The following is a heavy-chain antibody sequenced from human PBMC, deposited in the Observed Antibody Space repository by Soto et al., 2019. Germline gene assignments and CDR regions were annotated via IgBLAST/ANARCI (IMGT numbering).Heavy chain of an antibody. CDR1: GGSFSGYY. Sequence: QVQIQQWGAGLLKPSETLSLTCAVYGGSFSGYYWSWICQPPGKGLEWIGEINHSGNTNYNPSLKSRVTISVDTSNNQLSLKLSSVTAADTAVYYCARYGSGWYIFFDYWGQGTLVTVSS. J-gene: IGHJ4*02. CDR3: ARYGSGWYIFFDY. V-gene: IGHV4-34*02. CDR2: INHSGNT. D-gene: IGHD6-19*01.